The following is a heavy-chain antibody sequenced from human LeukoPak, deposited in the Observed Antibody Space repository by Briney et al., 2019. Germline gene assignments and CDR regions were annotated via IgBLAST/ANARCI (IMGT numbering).Heavy chain of an antibody. CDR1: GGSISSGHW. CDR3: ARVPYYYDSSGYPGGDSYYFAY. J-gene: IGHJ4*02. D-gene: IGHD3-22*01. CDR2: IYHSGST. Sequence: TSGTLSLTCAVSGGSISSGHWWNWVRQSPGKGLEWIGEIYHSGSTKYNPSLKSRVTISVDTSKNQFSLKLSSVTAADTAVYYCARVPYYYDSSGYPGGDSYYFAYGGREP. V-gene: IGHV4-4*02.